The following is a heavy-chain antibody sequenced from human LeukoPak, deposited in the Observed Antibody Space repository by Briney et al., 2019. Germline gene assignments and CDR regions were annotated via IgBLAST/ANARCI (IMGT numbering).Heavy chain of an antibody. CDR3: ARGATYYYDSSGYSDPFGY. Sequence: SQTLSLTCTVSGGSISSGSYYWSWIRQPAGKGLEWIGRIYTSGSTNYNPSLKSRVTISVDTSKNQFSLKLSSVTAADTAVYYRARGATYYYDSSGYSDPFGYWGQGTLVIVSS. V-gene: IGHV4-61*02. J-gene: IGHJ4*02. CDR1: GGSISSGSYY. CDR2: IYTSGST. D-gene: IGHD3-22*01.